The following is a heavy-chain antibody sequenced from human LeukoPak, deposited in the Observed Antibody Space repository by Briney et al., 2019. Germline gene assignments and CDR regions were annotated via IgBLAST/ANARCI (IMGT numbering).Heavy chain of an antibody. CDR2: IYSGGST. J-gene: IGHJ4*02. CDR1: GFTFSSYW. Sequence: GGSLRLSCAASGFTFSSYWMSWVRQAPGKGLEWVSVIYSGGSTYYADSVKGRFTISRDNSKNTLYLQMNSLRAEDTAVYYCARDKGFGYSDYWGQGTLVTVSS. D-gene: IGHD3-3*01. V-gene: IGHV3-53*01. CDR3: ARDKGFGYSDY.